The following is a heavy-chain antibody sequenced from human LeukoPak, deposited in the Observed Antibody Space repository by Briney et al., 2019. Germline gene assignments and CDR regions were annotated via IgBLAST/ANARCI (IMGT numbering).Heavy chain of an antibody. D-gene: IGHD6-13*01. Sequence: GGSLRLSCAASGFTFSSYWMSWVRQAPGKGLEWVSGISGSGRSTYYADSVKGRFTISRDNSKNTLYVQMNSLTDEDTAVYYCAKARTEGYSSTWPIDYWGQGTLVTVSS. CDR1: GFTFSSYW. CDR3: AKARTEGYSSTWPIDY. CDR2: ISGSGRST. J-gene: IGHJ4*02. V-gene: IGHV3-23*01.